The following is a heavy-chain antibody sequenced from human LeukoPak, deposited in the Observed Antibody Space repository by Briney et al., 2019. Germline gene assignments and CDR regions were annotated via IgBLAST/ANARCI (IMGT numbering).Heavy chain of an antibody. D-gene: IGHD6-13*01. V-gene: IGHV4-39*01. Sequence: PSETLSLTCTVSGGSLSGGKDFWGWLRQPPGKGLEWIGSIFYSGSTYDNPSLKSRVTISVDTSRNEFSLKVMSATVADTAVYYCARRGITDSSSFFELWGQGALVTVSS. CDR2: IFYSGST. J-gene: IGHJ4*02. CDR1: GGSLSGGKDF. CDR3: ARRGITDSSSFFEL.